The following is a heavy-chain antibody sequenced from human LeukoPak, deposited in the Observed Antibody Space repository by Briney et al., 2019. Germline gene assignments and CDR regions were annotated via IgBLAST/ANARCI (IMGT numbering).Heavy chain of an antibody. Sequence: GGSLRLSCAASGFTVSSNYMSWVRQAPGKGLEWVSVIYSGGSTYYADSVKGRFTISRDNSKNTLYLQMNSLRAEDTAVYYCARDSQFLEWSHTIWGQGTMVTASS. J-gene: IGHJ3*02. CDR2: IYSGGST. CDR3: ARDSQFLEWSHTI. D-gene: IGHD3-3*01. CDR1: GFTVSSNY. V-gene: IGHV3-53*01.